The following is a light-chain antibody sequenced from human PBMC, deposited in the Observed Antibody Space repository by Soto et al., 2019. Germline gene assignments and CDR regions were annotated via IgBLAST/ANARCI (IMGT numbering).Light chain of an antibody. V-gene: IGKV1-27*01. CDR2: VAS. Sequence: DIQMTQSPSSLSASVGDRVTITCRASQGISNYLAWYQQQPGKVPKLLIYVASTLQSGVPSRFSASGSGTDFTHTISSLQPEDVATYYCQKYNSAPWTFGQGTNVEIK. CDR1: QGISNY. CDR3: QKYNSAPWT. J-gene: IGKJ1*01.